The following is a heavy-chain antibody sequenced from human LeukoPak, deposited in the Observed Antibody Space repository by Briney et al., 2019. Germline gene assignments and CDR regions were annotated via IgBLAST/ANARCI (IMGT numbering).Heavy chain of an antibody. D-gene: IGHD4/OR15-4a*01. CDR3: ARSGATAEYFHL. J-gene: IGHJ1*01. CDR1: GFSVSSNY. CDR2: IYNSGTT. V-gene: IGHV3-53*01. Sequence: QPGGSLRLSCAASGFSVSSNYMSWVRQAPGKGLEWVSVIYNSGTTKYADSVKGRFNIARDNSKYTLYLQMNRLRAEDTAVYYCARSGATAEYFHLWGQGTLVTVSS.